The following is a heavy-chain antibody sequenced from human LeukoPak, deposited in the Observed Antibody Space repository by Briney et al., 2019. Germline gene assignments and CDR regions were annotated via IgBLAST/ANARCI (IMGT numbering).Heavy chain of an antibody. CDR3: ARVSGYDWESFYDY. CDR1: GGSISSYY. CDR2: LYNSGST. D-gene: IGHD5-12*01. V-gene: IGHV4-59*01. J-gene: IGHJ4*02. Sequence: SETLSLTCTVSGGSISSYYWSWIRQAPGKGLEWIGFLYNSGSTNYNPSLKSRVTISVDTSKKQFSLKLRSVTAADTAVYYCARVSGYDWESFYDYWGQGTLVTVSS.